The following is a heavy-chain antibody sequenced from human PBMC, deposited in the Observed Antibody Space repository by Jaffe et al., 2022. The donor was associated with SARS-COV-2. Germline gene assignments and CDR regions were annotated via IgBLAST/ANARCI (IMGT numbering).Heavy chain of an antibody. D-gene: IGHD2-8*01. CDR3: AKEVSPDCTNGVCHAGYYGMDV. Sequence: QVQLVESGGGVVQPGRSLRLSCAASGFTFSSYGMHWVRQAPGKGLEWVAVISYDGSNKYYADSVKGRFTISRDNSKNTLYLQMNSLRAEDTAVYYCAKEVSPDCTNGVCHAGYYGMDVWGQGTTVTVSS. CDR2: ISYDGSNK. V-gene: IGHV3-30*18. J-gene: IGHJ6*02. CDR1: GFTFSSYG.